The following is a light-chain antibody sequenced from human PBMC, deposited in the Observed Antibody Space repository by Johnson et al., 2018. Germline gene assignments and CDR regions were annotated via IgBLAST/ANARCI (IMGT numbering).Light chain of an antibody. CDR3: GTWDSSLSAGNV. CDR2: DNN. CDR1: SSNIGNNY. Sequence: QSVLTQPPSVSAAPGQKVTISCSGSSSNIGNNYVSWYQQLPGTAPKLLIYDNNKRPSVIPDRFSGSKSGTSATLGITGLQTGDEAEYYCGTWDSSLSAGNVFGTGTKVTVL. J-gene: IGLJ1*01. V-gene: IGLV1-51*01.